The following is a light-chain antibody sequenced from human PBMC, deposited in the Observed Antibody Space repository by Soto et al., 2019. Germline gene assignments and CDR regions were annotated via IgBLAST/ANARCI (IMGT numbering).Light chain of an antibody. Sequence: EIVLPQSPGILPLSPGERATLTCRASQAVSRSYLAWYQQTPGQGPRLLIYGVSNRATGIPDRFSGSEVGTDFTLTISRLESEDFAVCYCQQYDRSPLTFGGGTKVEIK. CDR3: QQYDRSPLT. J-gene: IGKJ4*01. CDR1: QAVSRSY. V-gene: IGKV3-20*01. CDR2: GVS.